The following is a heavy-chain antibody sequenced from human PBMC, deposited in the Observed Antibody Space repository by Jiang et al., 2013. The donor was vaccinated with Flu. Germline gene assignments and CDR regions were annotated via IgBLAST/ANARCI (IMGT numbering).Heavy chain of an antibody. Sequence: LLKPSETLSLTCAVYGGSFSGYYWSWIRQPPGKGLEWIGEINHSGSTNYNPSLKSRVTISVDTSKNQFSLKLSSVTAADTAVYYCPYSSSWVHWFDPWGQGTLVTVSS. V-gene: IGHV4-34*01. J-gene: IGHJ5*02. CDR2: INHSGST. CDR3: PYSSSWVHWFDP. D-gene: IGHD6-6*01. CDR1: GGSFSGYY.